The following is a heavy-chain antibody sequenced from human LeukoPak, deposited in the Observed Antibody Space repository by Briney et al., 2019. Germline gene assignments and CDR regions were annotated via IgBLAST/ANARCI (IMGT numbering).Heavy chain of an antibody. CDR2: IKQDGSEK. CDR3: ARVGSHSGSLSLIKRNYYYYYYMDV. V-gene: IGHV3-7*01. CDR1: GFTFSSYW. D-gene: IGHD3-10*01. Sequence: GGSLRLSCAASGFTFSSYWMSWVRQAPGRGLEWVANIKQDGSEKYYVDSAKGRFTISRDNAKNSLYLQMNSLRAEDTAVYYCARVGSHSGSLSLIKRNYYYYYYMDVWGKGTTVTISS. J-gene: IGHJ6*03.